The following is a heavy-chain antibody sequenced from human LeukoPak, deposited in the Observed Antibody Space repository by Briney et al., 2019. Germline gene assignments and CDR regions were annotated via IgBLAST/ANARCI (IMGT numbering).Heavy chain of an antibody. D-gene: IGHD2-2*01. CDR3: ARVGPDLYCSSTSCYWGYYYYYMDV. CDR2: IYYSGST. J-gene: IGHJ6*03. V-gene: IGHV4-31*03. CDR1: GGSISSGGYY. Sequence: PSETLSLTCTVSGGSISSGGYYWSWIRQHPGKGLEWIGYIYYSGSTYYNQSLKSRVTISVDTSKNQFSLKLSSVTAADTAVYYCARVGPDLYCSSTSCYWGYYYYYMDVWGKGTTVTVSS.